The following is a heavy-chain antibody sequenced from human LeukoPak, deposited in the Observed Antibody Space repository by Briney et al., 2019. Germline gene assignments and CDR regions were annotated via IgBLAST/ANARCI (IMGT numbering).Heavy chain of an antibody. D-gene: IGHD1-1*01. CDR3: ARAYNSHFDY. CDR1: GFTFSSYW. Sequence: PGGSLRLSCAASGFTFSSYWMHWVRQAPGKGPVCVSRIKSDGSSTGYADSVKGRFTISRDDAKNTLYLQMNSLRAEDTAVYYCARAYNSHFDYWGQGALVTVSS. V-gene: IGHV3-74*01. CDR2: IKSDGSST. J-gene: IGHJ4*02.